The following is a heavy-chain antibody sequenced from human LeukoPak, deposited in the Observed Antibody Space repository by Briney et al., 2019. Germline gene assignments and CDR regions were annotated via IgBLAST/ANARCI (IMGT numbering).Heavy chain of an antibody. V-gene: IGHV3-23*01. Sequence: PGGSLRLSCAASGFTFSRFAMTWVRQAPGRGLEWVSTIEQDSSATYSADSVRGRFAISRDNSKNTLYLQLNSLTAEDTAMYYCAKDEGRLITNWYRQYGGQGSPVTVSS. D-gene: IGHD1-1*01. CDR2: IEQDSSAT. J-gene: IGHJ4*02. CDR3: AKDEGRLITNWYRQY. CDR1: GFTFSRFA.